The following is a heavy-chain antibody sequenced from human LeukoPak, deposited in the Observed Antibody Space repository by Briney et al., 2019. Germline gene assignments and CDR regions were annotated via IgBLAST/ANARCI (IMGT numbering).Heavy chain of an antibody. CDR2: INHSGST. CDR1: GGSFSGYY. Sequence: SETLSLTCAVYGGSFSGYYWSWIRQPPGKGLEWIGEINHSGSTNYNPSLKSRVTISVDTSKNQFSLKLSSVTAADTAVYYCARGQEAMAVYWGQGTLVTVSS. CDR3: ARGQEAMAVY. J-gene: IGHJ4*02. D-gene: IGHD5-18*01. V-gene: IGHV4-34*01.